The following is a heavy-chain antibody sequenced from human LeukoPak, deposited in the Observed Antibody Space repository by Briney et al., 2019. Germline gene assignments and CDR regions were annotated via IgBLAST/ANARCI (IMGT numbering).Heavy chain of an antibody. D-gene: IGHD3-10*01. CDR1: GYTFTSYG. CDR3: ARAQTTEFGESLHY. Sequence: GASVKVSCKASGYTFTSYGISWVRQAPGQGLEWMGWISAYNGNTRYAQNLQGRVTLTTDTSTSTAYMEVRSLRSDDTAVYYCARAQTTEFGESLHYWGQGTLVTVSS. J-gene: IGHJ4*02. V-gene: IGHV1-18*01. CDR2: ISAYNGNT.